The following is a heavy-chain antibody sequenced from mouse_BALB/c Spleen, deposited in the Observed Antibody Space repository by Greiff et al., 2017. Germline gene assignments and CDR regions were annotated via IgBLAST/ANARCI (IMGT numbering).Heavy chain of an antibody. V-gene: IGHV2-9*02. J-gene: IGHJ3*01. D-gene: IGHD1-1*01. CDR3: ARDPNPSYYYGSSSWFAY. CDR2: IWAGGST. Sequence: QVQLKESGPGLVAPSQSLSITCTVSGFSLTSYGVHWVRQPPGKGLEWLGVIWAGGSTNYNSALMSRLSISKDNSKSQVFLKMNSLQTDDTAMYYCARDPNPSYYYGSSSWFAYWGQGTLVTVSA. CDR1: GFSLTSYG.